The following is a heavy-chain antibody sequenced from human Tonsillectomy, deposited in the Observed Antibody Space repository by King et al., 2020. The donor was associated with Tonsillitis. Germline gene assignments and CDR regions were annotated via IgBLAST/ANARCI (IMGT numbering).Heavy chain of an antibody. CDR3: ARDCSSTSCRQQVGENYYYYGLDV. V-gene: IGHV3-21*01. D-gene: IGHD2-2*01. CDR1: GFTFSHYS. CDR2: ISSSSSYI. Sequence: VQLVESGGGLVKPGGSLRLSCAASGFTFSHYSFNWVRQAPGKGLEWVSYISSSSSYIHYADSVKGRFTISRDNAKKSLFLQMNSLGAEDTAVYYCARDCSSTSCRQQVGENYYYYGLDVWGQGTTVTVSS. J-gene: IGHJ6*02.